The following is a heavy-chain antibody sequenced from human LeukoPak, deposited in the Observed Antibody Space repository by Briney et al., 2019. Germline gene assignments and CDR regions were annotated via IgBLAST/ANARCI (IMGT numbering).Heavy chain of an antibody. CDR1: GDSISSYY. V-gene: IGHV4-4*07. J-gene: IGHJ3*01. D-gene: IGHD3-10*01. Sequence: SETLSLTCTVSGDSISSYYWNWIRQPAGKGLEWIGRIYTSRITNYNPSLKSRVTMSVDTSKNQFSLKLSSVTAADTAVYYCARAGRNYGLGSPMDVWGQGTMVTVSS. CDR2: IYTSRIT. CDR3: ARAGRNYGLGSPMDV.